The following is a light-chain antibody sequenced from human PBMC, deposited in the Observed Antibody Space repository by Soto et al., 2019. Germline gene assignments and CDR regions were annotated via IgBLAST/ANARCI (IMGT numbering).Light chain of an antibody. V-gene: IGLV2-14*01. CDR2: EVS. J-gene: IGLJ1*01. CDR1: SSDVGGYEY. Sequence: QSVLTQPASVSGSPGQSITISCTGGSSDVGGYEYVSWYQHHPGKAPKLIIYEVSHRPSGVSDRFSASKFGNTASLTISGLQAEDEADYYCSSHTSTRTLDVFGTGTKVTVL. CDR3: SSHTSTRTLDV.